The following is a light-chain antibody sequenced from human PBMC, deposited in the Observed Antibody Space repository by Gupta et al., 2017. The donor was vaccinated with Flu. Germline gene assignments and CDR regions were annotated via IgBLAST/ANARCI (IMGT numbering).Light chain of an antibody. Sequence: QSVLTQPPPVFGTPGQRVTISCSGDRFTLGSNTVNWYRQLPGTAPTLLIYDNNQRPSGVPDRFSGSKSGTSASLAISGLQSYDEADYYCASLDDNRNYYVFAAGTKLTVL. CDR1: RFTLGSNT. V-gene: IGLV1-44*01. CDR3: ASLDDNRNYYV. CDR2: DNN. J-gene: IGLJ1*01.